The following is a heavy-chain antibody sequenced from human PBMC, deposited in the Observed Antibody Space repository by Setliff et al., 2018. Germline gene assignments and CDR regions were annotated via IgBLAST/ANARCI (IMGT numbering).Heavy chain of an antibody. CDR1: GGSISSGGYY. J-gene: IGHJ5*02. CDR2: IYYSGSTS. D-gene: IGHD6-6*01. Sequence: TLSLTCTVSGGSISSGGYYWSWIRQHPGKGLEWIGYIYYSGSTSYYNPSLKSRVTISVDTSKNQVSLTLTSVTAADTAVYYCARGRNVAARLLDTWGQGTLVTVSS. CDR3: ARGRNVAARLLDT. V-gene: IGHV4-31*03.